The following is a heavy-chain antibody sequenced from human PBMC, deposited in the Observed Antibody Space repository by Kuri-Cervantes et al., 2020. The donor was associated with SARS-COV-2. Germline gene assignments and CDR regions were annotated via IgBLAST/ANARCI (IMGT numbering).Heavy chain of an antibody. J-gene: IGHJ6*02. V-gene: IGHV3-48*02. Sequence: GESLKISCAASGFTFSSYAMHWVRQAPGKGLEWVSYISSSSTIYYADSVKGRFTISRDNAKNSLYLQMNSLRDEDTAVYYCARDSVAPHPYYYYGMDVWGQGTTVTVSS. CDR2: ISSSSTI. CDR3: ARDSVAPHPYYYYGMDV. CDR1: GFTFSSYA. D-gene: IGHD2-15*01.